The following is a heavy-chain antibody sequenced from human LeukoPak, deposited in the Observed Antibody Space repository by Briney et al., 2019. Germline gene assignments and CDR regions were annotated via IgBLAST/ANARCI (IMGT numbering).Heavy chain of an antibody. V-gene: IGHV4-59*08. CDR3: ARLTKGRYFDYIFDY. CDR1: GGSISNYY. D-gene: IGHD3-9*01. Sequence: SETLSLTCTVSGGSISNYYWSWIRQPPGKGLEWIGYISYSGSTNYNPSLSSRVAMSVDTSKNQFSLKMTSVTAADTAVYYCARLTKGRYFDYIFDYWGQGTLFTVST. J-gene: IGHJ4*02. CDR2: ISYSGST.